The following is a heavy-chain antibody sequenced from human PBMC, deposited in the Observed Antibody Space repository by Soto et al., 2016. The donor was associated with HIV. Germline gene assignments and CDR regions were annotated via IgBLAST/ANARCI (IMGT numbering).Heavy chain of an antibody. D-gene: IGHD2-2*01. CDR3: AKGGGRHIVVVPAAINYYGMDV. Sequence: EVQLLESGGGLVQPGGSLRLSCAASGFTFSSYAMSWVRQAPGKGLEWVSGISGSGGRTYYADSVKGRFTISRDNSKNTLYLQLNSLRAEDTAVYYCAKGGGRHIVVVPAAINYYGMDVWGQGTTVTVSS. V-gene: IGHV3-23*01. J-gene: IGHJ6*02. CDR1: GFTFSSYA. CDR2: ISGSGGRT.